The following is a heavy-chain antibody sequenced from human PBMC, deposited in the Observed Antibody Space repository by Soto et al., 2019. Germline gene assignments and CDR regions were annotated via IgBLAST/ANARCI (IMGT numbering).Heavy chain of an antibody. CDR1: GYTFTSYD. V-gene: IGHV1-8*01. D-gene: IGHD2-21*02. Sequence: GASVKVSCKASGYTFTSYDINWVRQATGQGLEWMGWMNPNSGNTGYAQKFQGRVTMTRNTSIGTAYMELSSLRSEDTAVYYCARGHYYIVVVTAIGSDAFDIWGQGTMVTVSS. J-gene: IGHJ3*02. CDR2: MNPNSGNT. CDR3: ARGHYYIVVVTAIGSDAFDI.